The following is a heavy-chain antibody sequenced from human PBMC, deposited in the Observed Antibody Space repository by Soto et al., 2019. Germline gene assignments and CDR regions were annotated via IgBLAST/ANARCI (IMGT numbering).Heavy chain of an antibody. CDR1: GFTFSSYS. J-gene: IGHJ6*03. D-gene: IGHD4-4*01. CDR2: ISSSSSYI. CDR3: ARDRSVLIQDTVTSERNFYYYYMDV. V-gene: IGHV3-21*01. Sequence: PGGSLRLSCAASGFTFSSYSMNWVRQAPGKGLEWVSSISSSSSYIYYADSVKGRFTISRDNAKNSLYLQMNSLRAEDTAVYYCARDRSVLIQDTVTSERNFYYYYMDVWGKGTTVTVSS.